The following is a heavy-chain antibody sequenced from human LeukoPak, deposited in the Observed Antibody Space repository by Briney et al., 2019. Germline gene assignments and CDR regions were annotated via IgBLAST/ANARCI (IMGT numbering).Heavy chain of an antibody. CDR2: ISYDGSNK. CDR1: GFTFSSYG. Sequence: GGSLRLSCAASGFTFSSYGMHWVRQAPGKGLEWVAVISYDGSNKYYADSVKGRFTISRDNSKNTLYLQMNSLRAEDTAVYCCATDSSPRSGWCHFDYWGQGTLVTVSS. V-gene: IGHV3-30*03. J-gene: IGHJ4*02. D-gene: IGHD6-19*01. CDR3: ATDSSPRSGWCHFDY.